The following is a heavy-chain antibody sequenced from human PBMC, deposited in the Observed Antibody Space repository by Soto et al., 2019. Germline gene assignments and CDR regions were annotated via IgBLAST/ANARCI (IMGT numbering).Heavy chain of an antibody. J-gene: IGHJ6*03. D-gene: IGHD3-10*01. V-gene: IGHV4-39*01. CDR1: GGSISSSSYY. CDR2: IYYSGST. Sequence: QLQLQESGPGLVKPSETLSLTCTVSGGSISSSSYYWGWIRQPPGKGLEWIGSIYYSGSTYYNPSPKSRVTLSVDTSKNQFSLKLRSVTAAYTAVYYCAAMVRGVTSYNYYYMDVWGKGTTVTVSS. CDR3: AAMVRGVTSYNYYYMDV.